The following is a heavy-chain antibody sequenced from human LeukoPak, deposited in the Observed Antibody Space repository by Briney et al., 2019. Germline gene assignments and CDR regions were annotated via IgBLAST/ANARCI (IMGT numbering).Heavy chain of an antibody. J-gene: IGHJ3*02. D-gene: IGHD3-22*01. CDR2: FYTSATP. CDR3: ARYYYDSSGYGGRAFDI. CDR1: GGSISRGSYF. Sequence: SETLSLTCTVSGGSISRGSYFWNWIRQPAGKGLEWIGRFYTSATPKHNPSLKSRVTISVDTSRNQFSLKLSSVTAADTAVYYCARYYYDSSGYGGRAFDIWGQGTMVTVSS. V-gene: IGHV4-61*02.